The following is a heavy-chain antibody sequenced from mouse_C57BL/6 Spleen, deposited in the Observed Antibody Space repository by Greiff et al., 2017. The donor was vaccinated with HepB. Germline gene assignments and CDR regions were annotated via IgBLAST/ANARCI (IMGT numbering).Heavy chain of an antibody. CDR2: IDPSDSYT. Sequence: QVQLKQPGAELVKPGASVKLSCKASGYTFTSYWMQWVKQRPGQGLEWIGEIDPSDSYTNYNQKFKGKATLTVDTSSSTAYMQLSSLTSEDSAVYYCARGAVPEDYWGQGTTLTVSS. CDR1: GYTFTSYW. CDR3: ARGAVPEDY. V-gene: IGHV1-50*01. J-gene: IGHJ2*01.